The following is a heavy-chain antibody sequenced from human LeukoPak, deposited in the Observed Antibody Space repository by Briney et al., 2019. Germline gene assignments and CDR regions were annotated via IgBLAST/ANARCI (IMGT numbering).Heavy chain of an antibody. J-gene: IGHJ4*02. D-gene: IGHD1-26*01. CDR2: IYYSGST. Sequence: SETLSLTCTVSGGSISSYYWSWIRQPPGKGLEWIGYIYYSGSTNYNPSLKSRVTMSVDTSKNQFSLKLSSVTAADTAVYYCAREHAGVYSGSSGDFDYWGQGTLVTVSS. CDR3: AREHAGVYSGSSGDFDY. CDR1: GGSISSYY. V-gene: IGHV4-59*12.